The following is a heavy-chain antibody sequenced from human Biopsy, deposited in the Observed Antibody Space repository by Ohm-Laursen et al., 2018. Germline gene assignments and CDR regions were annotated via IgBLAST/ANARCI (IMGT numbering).Heavy chain of an antibody. CDR3: AKIPPSRCDSGECYPIFDY. D-gene: IGHD2-21*01. Sequence: SLRLSCTASGFTFSDHYMSWIRQAPGKGLEWLSYISPTADIIFDTDSVKGQFTISRDNAKNSLYLQMNSLRAEDTAIYYCAKIPPSRCDSGECYPIFDYWGQGTLVTVSS. J-gene: IGHJ4*02. CDR1: GFTFSDHY. V-gene: IGHV3-11*01. CDR2: ISPTADII.